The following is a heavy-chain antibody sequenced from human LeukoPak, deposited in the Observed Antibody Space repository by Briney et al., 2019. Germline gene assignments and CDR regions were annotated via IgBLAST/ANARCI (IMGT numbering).Heavy chain of an antibody. V-gene: IGHV1-69*05. CDR1: GGTFSSYA. CDR2: IIPIFGTA. D-gene: IGHD4-23*01. J-gene: IGHJ4*02. CDR3: AGEDYGGNHDY. Sequence: SVKVSCKASGGTFSSYAISWVRQAPGQGLEWMGEIIPIFGTANYAQKFQGRVTITTDESTSTAYMELSSLRSEDTAVYYCAGEDYGGNHDYWGQGTLVTVSS.